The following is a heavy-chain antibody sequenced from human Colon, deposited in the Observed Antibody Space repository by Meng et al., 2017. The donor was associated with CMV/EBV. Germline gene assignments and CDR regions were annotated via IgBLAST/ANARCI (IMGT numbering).Heavy chain of an antibody. Sequence: SETLSLTCAVYGGSFSGYYWSWIRQPPGKGLEWIGEINHSGSTNYNPSLKSRVTISVDKSENRFSLHLTSVTAADTAVYYCAHQISEVYAHSFWGQGTLVTVSS. J-gene: IGHJ4*02. CDR1: GGSFSGYY. CDR2: INHSGST. CDR3: AHQISEVYAHSF. D-gene: IGHD2-8*01. V-gene: IGHV4-34*01.